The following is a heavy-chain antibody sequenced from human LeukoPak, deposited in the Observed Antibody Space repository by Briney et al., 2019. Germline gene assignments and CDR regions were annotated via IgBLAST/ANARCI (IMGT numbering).Heavy chain of an antibody. V-gene: IGHV4-59*01. CDR2: IYYSGST. CDR1: GGSISSYY. CDR3: AREYSSSWRFDP. Sequence: SETLSLTCTVSGGSISSYYWSWIRQPPGEGLEWIGYIYYSGSTNYNPSLKSRVTISVDPSKNQFSLKLSSVTAADTAVYYCAREYSSSWRFDPWGQGTLVTVSS. D-gene: IGHD6-13*01. J-gene: IGHJ5*02.